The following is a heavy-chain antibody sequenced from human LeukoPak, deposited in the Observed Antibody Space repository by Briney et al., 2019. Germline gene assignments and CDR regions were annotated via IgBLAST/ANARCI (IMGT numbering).Heavy chain of an antibody. CDR1: GISFSAHG. CDR2: IRFDGSNI. J-gene: IGHJ4*02. D-gene: IGHD1-26*01. V-gene: IGHV3-33*01. Sequence: GRSLRLSCAASGISFSAHGMHWVRQAPGKGLEWVAIIRFDGSNIHYADSVKGRFTISRDNSKNTLYLQMNSLRAEDTAVYYCVRDGVGATTYFGYFDLWGQGNLVTVSS. CDR3: VRDGVGATTYFGYFDL.